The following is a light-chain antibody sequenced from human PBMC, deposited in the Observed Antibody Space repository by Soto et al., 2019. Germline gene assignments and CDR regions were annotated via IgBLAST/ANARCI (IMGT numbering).Light chain of an antibody. J-gene: IGKJ1*01. V-gene: IGKV3-15*01. Sequence: EIVMTQSPAALSVSPGERATLSCRASQSVSSNLAWYQQKPGQAPGLLIYGASTRATGIPARFSGSGSGTEFTLTISSLQSEDFAVYYCQQYNNWARTFGQGTKVDIK. CDR2: GAS. CDR1: QSVSSN. CDR3: QQYNNWART.